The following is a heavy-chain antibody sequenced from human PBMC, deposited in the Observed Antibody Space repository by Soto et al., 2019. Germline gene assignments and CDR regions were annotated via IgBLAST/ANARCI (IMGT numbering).Heavy chain of an antibody. CDR2: INPNSGGT. J-gene: IGHJ6*02. D-gene: IGHD1-7*01. CDR3: AKEGPKELVNYYGMDV. V-gene: IGHV1-2*04. Sequence: ASVKVSCKASGYTFTGYYMHWVRQAPGQGLEWMGWINPNSGGTNYAQKFQGWVTMTTDTSMSTAYMELSSLRSEDTAVYYCAKEGPKELVNYYGMDVWGQGTTVTVSS. CDR1: GYTFTGYY.